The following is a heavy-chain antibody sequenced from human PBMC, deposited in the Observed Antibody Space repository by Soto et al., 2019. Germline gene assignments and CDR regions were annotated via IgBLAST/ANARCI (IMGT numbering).Heavy chain of an antibody. Sequence: SETLSLTCAVYGGSFSGYYWSWIRQPPGKGLEWIGEINHSGSTNYNPSPKSRVTISVDTSKNQFSLKLSSVTAADTAVYYCASRVSIFGRDYWGQGTLVTVSS. D-gene: IGHD3-3*01. J-gene: IGHJ4*02. CDR3: ASRVSIFGRDY. CDR1: GGSFSGYY. V-gene: IGHV4-34*01. CDR2: INHSGST.